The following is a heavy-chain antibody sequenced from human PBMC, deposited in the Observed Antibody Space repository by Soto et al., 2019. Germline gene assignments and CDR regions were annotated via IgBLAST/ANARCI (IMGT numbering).Heavy chain of an antibody. D-gene: IGHD1-26*01. CDR2: IIPIFGTA. Sequence: QVQLVQSGAEVKKPGSSVKVSCKASGGTFSSYAISWVRQAPGQGLEWMGGIIPIFGTANYAQKFQGRVTITADKSTSTAYMELSSLRSEDTAVYYCARDSVVVGATPEPYYYYGMDVWGQGTTVTVSS. CDR1: GGTFSSYA. CDR3: ARDSVVVGATPEPYYYYGMDV. V-gene: IGHV1-69*06. J-gene: IGHJ6*02.